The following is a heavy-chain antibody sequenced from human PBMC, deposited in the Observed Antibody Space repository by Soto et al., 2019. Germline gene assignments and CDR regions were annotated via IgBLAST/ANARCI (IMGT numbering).Heavy chain of an antibody. CDR1: GFSFSDYY. V-gene: IGHV3-11*06. CDR3: AKKSSSWRTSNPGGFDS. D-gene: IGHD6-13*01. J-gene: IGHJ4*02. Sequence: KPGGSLRLSCAASGFSFSDYYMAWFRQPPGKGLEWISQISGIGTDTKYADSVKGRFTVSRDNAKSSLSLQMDSLRADDTAVYYCAKKSSSWRTSNPGGFDSWGEGTL. CDR2: ISGIGTDT.